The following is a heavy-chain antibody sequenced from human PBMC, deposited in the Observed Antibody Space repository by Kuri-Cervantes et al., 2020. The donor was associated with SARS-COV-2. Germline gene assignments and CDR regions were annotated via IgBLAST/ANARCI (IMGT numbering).Heavy chain of an antibody. CDR1: GYTLTELS. CDR2: FDTEDGET. V-gene: IGHV1-24*01. D-gene: IGHD4-11*01. CDR3: ATSYSNYPYYYYYMDV. J-gene: IGHJ6*03. Sequence: ASVNVSCKVSGYTLTELSMHWVRQAPGKGLEWMGGFDTEDGETIYAQKFQGRVTMTEDTSTDTAYMELSSLRSEDTAVYYCATSYSNYPYYYYYMDVWGKGTTVTVSS.